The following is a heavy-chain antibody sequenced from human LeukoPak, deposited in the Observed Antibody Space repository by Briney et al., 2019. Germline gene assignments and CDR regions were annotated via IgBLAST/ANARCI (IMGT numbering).Heavy chain of an antibody. CDR3: ARLTFPVTPPYYFDY. CDR1: VGSISNYC. CDR2: IFYSGST. V-gene: IGHV4-59*05. D-gene: IGHD4-17*01. J-gene: IGHJ4*02. Sequence: SETLSLTCTVSVGSISNYCWSRIRQPPGKGLEWIGSIFYSGSTYYNPSLKSRVTISVDTSKNQFSLKLSSVTAADTAVYYCARLTFPVTPPYYFDYWGPGTLVTVSS.